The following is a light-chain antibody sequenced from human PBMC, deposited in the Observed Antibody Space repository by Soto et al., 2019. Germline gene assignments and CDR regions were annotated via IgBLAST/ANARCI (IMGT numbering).Light chain of an antibody. CDR3: QQYGSSGT. Sequence: EIVVTQSPCTLSLSPGERATLSCRASQSVSNNYLACYQQKPGQAPRLLIYGASNRATGIPDRFSGSGSGTDFTLTISRLEPEDFAVYYCQQYGSSGTFGQGTKVDIK. V-gene: IGKV3-20*01. CDR2: GAS. J-gene: IGKJ1*01. CDR1: QSVSNNY.